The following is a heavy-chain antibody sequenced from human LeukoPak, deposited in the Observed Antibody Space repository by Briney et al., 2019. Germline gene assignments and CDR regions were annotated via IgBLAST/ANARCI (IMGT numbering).Heavy chain of an antibody. D-gene: IGHD3-22*01. CDR3: ARARGYYDSSGYCFDY. V-gene: IGHV1-18*01. CDR1: GYTFTSYG. J-gene: IGHJ4*02. CDR2: ISAYNGNT. Sequence: ASVKVSCKASGYTFTSYGISWVRQAPGQGLEWMGWISAYNGNTNYAQKLQGRVTMTTDTSTSTAYMKLRNLRSDDTAVYYCARARGYYDSSGYCFDYWGQGTLVTVSS.